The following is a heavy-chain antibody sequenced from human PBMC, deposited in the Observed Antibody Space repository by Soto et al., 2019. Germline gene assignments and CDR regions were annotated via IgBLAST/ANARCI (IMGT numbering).Heavy chain of an antibody. D-gene: IGHD3-10*01. CDR1: GYTFSSYY. CDR3: ARAWFGDFVYYFDY. V-gene: IGHV1-46*01. CDR2: INPSGGST. J-gene: IGHJ4*02. Sequence: ASVKVSCKASGYTFSSYYVHWVRQAPGQGLEWMGVINPSGGSTSYAQKFQGRVTMTRDTSTSTVYMDLSSLRSEDTAVYYCARAWFGDFVYYFDYWGQGTLVTVSS.